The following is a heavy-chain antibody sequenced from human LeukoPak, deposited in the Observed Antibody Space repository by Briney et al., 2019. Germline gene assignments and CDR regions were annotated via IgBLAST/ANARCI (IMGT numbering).Heavy chain of an antibody. D-gene: IGHD2-2*01. CDR1: GFTFDDYG. CDR3: ARQLGYCSGTSCYSLSSLYYFDY. Sequence: GGSLRLSCAASGFTFDDYGMTWVRQAPGKGLEWVSDINWNGASTGSADSVRGRFTISRDNAKNSLYLQMSSLRAEDTALYYCARQLGYCSGTSCYSLSSLYYFDYWGQGTLVTVSS. V-gene: IGHV3-20*04. J-gene: IGHJ4*02. CDR2: INWNGAST.